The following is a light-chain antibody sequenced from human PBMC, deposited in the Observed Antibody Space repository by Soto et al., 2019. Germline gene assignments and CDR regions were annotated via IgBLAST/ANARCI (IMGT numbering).Light chain of an antibody. CDR3: QQANSFPLT. Sequence: DIQMTQSPSSVSASVGDRLTITCRASQGISSWLAWYQKKPGRAPKLLIYLASGLQSGVPSRFSGSGYGTDFTLTISSLQPEDFAPYYCQQANSFPLTFGGGTKVEIK. J-gene: IGKJ4*01. CDR1: QGISSW. CDR2: LAS. V-gene: IGKV1-12*01.